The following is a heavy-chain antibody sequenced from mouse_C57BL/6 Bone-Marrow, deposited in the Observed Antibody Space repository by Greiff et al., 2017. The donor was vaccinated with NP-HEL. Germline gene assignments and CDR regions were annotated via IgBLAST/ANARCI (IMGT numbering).Heavy chain of an antibody. CDR1: GYTFTDYY. CDR2: INPNNGGT. J-gene: IGHJ2*01. V-gene: IGHV1-26*01. CDR3: ARSRVWLRRRYYFDY. Sequence: EVQLQQSGPELVKPGASVKISCKASGYTFTDYYMNWVKQSHGKSLEWIGDINPNNGGTSYNQKFKGKATLTVDKSSSTAYMELRSLTSEDSAVYYCARSRVWLRRRYYFDYWGQGTTLTVSS. D-gene: IGHD2-2*01.